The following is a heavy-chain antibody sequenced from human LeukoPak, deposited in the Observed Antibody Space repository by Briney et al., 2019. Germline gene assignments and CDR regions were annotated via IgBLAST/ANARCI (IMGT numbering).Heavy chain of an antibody. D-gene: IGHD3-22*01. CDR2: IYYSGST. Sequence: KPSETLSLTCTVSGGSISSSSYYWGWIRQPPGKGLEWIGSIYYSGSTYYNPSLKSRVTISVDTSKNQFSLKLSSVTAADTAVYYCARARDHYDSSGYYYGLQYPYFDYWGQGTLVTVSS. J-gene: IGHJ4*02. V-gene: IGHV4-39*07. CDR1: GGSISSSSYY. CDR3: ARARDHYDSSGYYYGLQYPYFDY.